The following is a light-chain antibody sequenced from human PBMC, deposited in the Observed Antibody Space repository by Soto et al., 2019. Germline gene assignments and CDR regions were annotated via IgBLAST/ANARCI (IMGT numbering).Light chain of an antibody. CDR1: QGVSSSY. CDR2: GEP. V-gene: IGKV3-20*01. Sequence: IVYTQTPYTRRVGPECRATLSRCPSQGVSSSYLGWYQKKPGQAPGLLIYGEPSRATGIRDRLSGSGFGTGRHLTINICGLEILAVSLCQSHVSLRFSCTFGQGTKVDIK. CDR3: QSHVSLRFSCT. J-gene: IGKJ1*01.